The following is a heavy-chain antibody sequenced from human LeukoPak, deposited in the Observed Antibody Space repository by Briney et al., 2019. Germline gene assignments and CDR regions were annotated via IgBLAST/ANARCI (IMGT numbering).Heavy chain of an antibody. CDR3: ARVGAWELQRVFEN. CDR1: GYTFSDYW. CDR2: VGKDGSEK. V-gene: IGHV3-7*01. J-gene: IGHJ4*02. Sequence: PGGSLRLSCAASGYTFSDYWMTWVRQVPGKGLEWVAHVGKDGSEKNYVDSVRGRFTISRDNAKRSLYLEMNSLRVEDTALYYCARVGAWELQRVFENWGQGTLVTVSS. D-gene: IGHD1-26*01.